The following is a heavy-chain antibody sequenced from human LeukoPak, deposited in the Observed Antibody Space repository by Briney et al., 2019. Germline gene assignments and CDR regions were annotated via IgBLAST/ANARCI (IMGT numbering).Heavy chain of an antibody. CDR3: ARTGYSYGRDAFDI. V-gene: IGHV4-59*01. D-gene: IGHD5-18*01. Sequence: PSETLSLTCTVSGGSISSYYWSWIRQPPGKGLEWIGYIYYSGSTNYNPSLKSRVTIPVDTSKNQFSLKLSSVTAADTAVYYCARTGYSYGRDAFDIWGQGTMVTVSS. J-gene: IGHJ3*02. CDR2: IYYSGST. CDR1: GGSISSYY.